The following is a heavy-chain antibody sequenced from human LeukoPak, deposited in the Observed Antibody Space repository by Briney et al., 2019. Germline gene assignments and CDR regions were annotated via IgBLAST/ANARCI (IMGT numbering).Heavy chain of an antibody. J-gene: IGHJ6*02. CDR2: FDPEDGET. D-gene: IGHD2-21*02. CDR1: GYTLTELS. CDR3: ATCDWYYYGMDV. V-gene: IGHV1-24*01. Sequence: ASVKVPCKVSGYTLTELSMHWVRQAPGKELEWMGGFDPEDGETIYAQKFQGRVTMSEDTSTDTAYMELSSLRSEDTAVYYCATCDWYYYGMDVWGQGTTVTVSS.